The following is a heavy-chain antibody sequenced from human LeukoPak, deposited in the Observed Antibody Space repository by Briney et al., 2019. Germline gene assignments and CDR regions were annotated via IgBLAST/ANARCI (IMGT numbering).Heavy chain of an antibody. V-gene: IGHV3-23*01. CDR1: GFTFSSYA. J-gene: IGHJ4*02. CDR3: AQHGVTGRNFDY. CDR2: ISGNGGST. Sequence: QSGGSLRLSCAASGFTFSSYAMSWVRQAPGKGLEWVSTISGNGGSTYYADSVKGRFTISRDNSKNTLFLQMNSLRAEDTAVYYCAQHGVTGRNFDYWGQGTLVTVSS. D-gene: IGHD6-19*01.